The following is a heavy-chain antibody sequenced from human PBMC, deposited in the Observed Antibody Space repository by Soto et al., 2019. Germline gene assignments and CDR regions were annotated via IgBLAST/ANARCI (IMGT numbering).Heavy chain of an antibody. D-gene: IGHD2-21*02. CDR2: ISSNGGST. J-gene: IGHJ1*01. CDR1: GFTFSSYA. V-gene: IGHV3-64*01. CDR3: ARGLDCGGDCYSEYFQH. Sequence: EVQLVESGGGLVQPGGSLRLSCAASGFTFSSYAMHWVRQAPGNGLEYVSAISSNGGSTYYANSVKGRFTISRDNSKNTLYLQMGSLRAQDMAVYYCARGLDCGGDCYSEYFQHWGQGTLVTVSS.